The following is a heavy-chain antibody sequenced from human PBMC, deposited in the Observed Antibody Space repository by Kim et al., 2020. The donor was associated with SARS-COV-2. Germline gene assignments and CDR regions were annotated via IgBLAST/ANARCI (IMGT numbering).Heavy chain of an antibody. J-gene: IGHJ4*02. CDR2: IIPIFGTA. V-gene: IGHV1-69*13. Sequence: SVKVSCKASGGTFSSYAISWVRQAPGQGLEWMGGIIPIFGTANYAQKFQGRVTITADESTSTAYMELSSLRSEDTAVYYCARSEWLHTPYFDYWGQGTLVTVSS. D-gene: IGHD5-12*01. CDR3: ARSEWLHTPYFDY. CDR1: GGTFSSYA.